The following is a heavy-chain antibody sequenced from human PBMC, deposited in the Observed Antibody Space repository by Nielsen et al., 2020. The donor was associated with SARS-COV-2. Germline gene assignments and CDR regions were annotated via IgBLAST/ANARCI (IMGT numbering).Heavy chain of an antibody. J-gene: IGHJ4*02. V-gene: IGHV4-59*01. CDR2: IYYSGST. D-gene: IGHD5-18*01. Sequence: SETLSLTCTVSGGSISSYYWSWIRQPPGKGLEWIGYIYYSGSTNYNPSLKSRVTISVDTSKNQFSLKLSSVTAADTAVYYCARDQPSLQLPFDYWGQGTLVTVSS. CDR3: ARDQPSLQLPFDY. CDR1: GGSISSYY.